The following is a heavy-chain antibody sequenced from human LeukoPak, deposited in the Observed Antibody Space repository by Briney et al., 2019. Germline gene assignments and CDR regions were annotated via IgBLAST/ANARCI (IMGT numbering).Heavy chain of an antibody. CDR3: AKPNLSFSSGWPPSYYFDY. CDR2: ISGSGGST. J-gene: IGHJ4*02. D-gene: IGHD6-19*01. Sequence: SCKASGGTFSSYAMSWVRQAPGKGLEWVSAISGSGGSTYYADSMKGRFTISRDNSKNTLYLQMNSLRAEDTAVYYCAKPNLSFSSGWPPSYYFDYWGQGTLVTVSS. CDR1: GGTFSSYA. V-gene: IGHV3-23*01.